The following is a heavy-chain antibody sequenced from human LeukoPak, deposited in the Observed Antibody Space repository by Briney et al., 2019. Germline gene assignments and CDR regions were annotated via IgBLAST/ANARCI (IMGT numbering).Heavy chain of an antibody. J-gene: IGHJ4*02. V-gene: IGHV1-2*02. CDR2: INPNSGGT. CDR3: ARVTRGYSYGYFDY. CDR1: GYTFNGYY. Sequence: ASVKVSCKASGYTFNGYYMYWVRQAPGQGLEWMGWINPNSGGTNYAQKFQGRVTMTRDTSISTAYMELSRLRSDDTAVYYCARVTRGYSYGYFDYWGQGTPVTVSS. D-gene: IGHD5-18*01.